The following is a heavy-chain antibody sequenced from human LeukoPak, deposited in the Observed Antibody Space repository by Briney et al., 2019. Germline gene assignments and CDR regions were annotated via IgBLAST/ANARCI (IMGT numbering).Heavy chain of an antibody. J-gene: IGHJ5*02. CDR1: GFTFTGYN. Sequence: GGSLRLSCVVSGFTFTGYNMDWLRQAPGRGLEWVSSISSSSRSIYYADSLKGRFTIARDNTKNSLYLQMNSLRVEDTAVYYCARERSGPAVRAHNWFDPWGQGTLVIVSS. D-gene: IGHD1-26*01. V-gene: IGHV3-21*01. CDR3: ARERSGPAVRAHNWFDP. CDR2: ISSSSRSI.